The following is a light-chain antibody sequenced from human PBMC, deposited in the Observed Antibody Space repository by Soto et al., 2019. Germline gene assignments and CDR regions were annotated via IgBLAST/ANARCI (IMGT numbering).Light chain of an antibody. Sequence: QSVLTQPPSVSGTPGQRVTISCSGSSSNIGSKYVYWYQRLPGTAPKLLISRNTERPSGVPDRFSGSKSATSASLAISGLRSEDEADYYCATWGDSLSGYWVFGGGTKLTVL. V-gene: IGLV1-47*01. CDR3: ATWGDSLSGYWV. CDR2: RNT. J-gene: IGLJ3*02. CDR1: SSNIGSKY.